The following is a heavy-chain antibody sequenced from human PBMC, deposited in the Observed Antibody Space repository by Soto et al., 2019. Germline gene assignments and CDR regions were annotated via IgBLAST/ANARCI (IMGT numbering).Heavy chain of an antibody. Sequence: GGSLRLSCVASGFSFSNYGMHWVRQAPGKGLEWVAFVSSDGNNKYYTESVKGRFTISRDNAKNTLYLQVDRLTVDDTAVYYCAKDRVIQLLPIWPDPWGQGTLVTVSS. CDR1: GFSFSNYG. J-gene: IGHJ5*02. CDR2: VSSDGNNK. CDR3: AKDRVIQLLPIWPDP. D-gene: IGHD2-2*01. V-gene: IGHV3-30*18.